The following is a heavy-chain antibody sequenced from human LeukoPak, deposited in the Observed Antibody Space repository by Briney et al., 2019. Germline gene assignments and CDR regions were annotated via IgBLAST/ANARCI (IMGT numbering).Heavy chain of an antibody. CDR3: AKGNRGVGKIFGVVRPSKTPGLDY. CDR2: ISGSGGST. J-gene: IGHJ4*02. Sequence: ETLSLTCTVSGGSISSSSYYWGWIRQPPGKGLEWVSAISGSGGSTYYADSVKGRFTISRDNSKNTLYLQMNSLRAEDTAVYYCAKGNRGVGKIFGVVRPSKTPGLDYWGQGTLVTVSS. D-gene: IGHD3-3*01. V-gene: IGHV3-23*01. CDR1: GGSISSSSYY.